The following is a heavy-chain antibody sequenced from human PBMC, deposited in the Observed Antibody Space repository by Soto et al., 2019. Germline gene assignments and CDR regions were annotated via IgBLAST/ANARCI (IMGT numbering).Heavy chain of an antibody. CDR3: AKDPYYGSGSSYFDY. J-gene: IGHJ4*02. CDR1: GFTFSSYA. Sequence: GSLRLSCAASGFTFSSYAMSWVRQAPGKGLEWVSAISGSGGSTYYADSVKGRFTISRDNSKNTLYLQMNSLRAEDTAVYYCAKDPYYGSGSSYFDYWGQGTLVTVSS. CDR2: ISGSGGST. D-gene: IGHD3-10*01. V-gene: IGHV3-23*01.